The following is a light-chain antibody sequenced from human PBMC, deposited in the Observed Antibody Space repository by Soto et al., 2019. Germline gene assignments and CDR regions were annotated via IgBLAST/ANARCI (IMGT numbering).Light chain of an antibody. J-gene: IGLJ2*01. CDR1: SSNIGAGYD. CDR3: HSYDSGLSGSV. Sequence: QSVLTQPPSVSGAPGQRVIISCTGSSSNIGAGYDVHWCQQLPGTAPKLLIYRNSNRPSGVPDRFSGSKSATSASLAITGLQAEDEADYYCHSYDSGLSGSVFGGGTKLTVL. V-gene: IGLV1-40*01. CDR2: RNS.